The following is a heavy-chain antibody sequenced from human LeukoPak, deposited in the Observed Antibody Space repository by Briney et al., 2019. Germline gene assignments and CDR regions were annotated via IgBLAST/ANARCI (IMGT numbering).Heavy chain of an antibody. J-gene: IGHJ6*04. D-gene: IGHD2-15*01. CDR2: IYYSGST. V-gene: IGHV4-59*01. CDR1: GGSISSYY. Sequence: SETLSPTCTVSGGSISSYYWSWIRQPPGKGLEWIGYIYYSGSTNYNPSLKSRVTISVDTSKNQFSLKLSSVTAADTAVYYCARGPGYCSGGSCSDYYFYGMDVWGKGTTVTVSS. CDR3: ARGPGYCSGGSCSDYYFYGMDV.